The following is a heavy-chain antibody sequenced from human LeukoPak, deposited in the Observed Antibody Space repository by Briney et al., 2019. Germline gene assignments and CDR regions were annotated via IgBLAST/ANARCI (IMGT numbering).Heavy chain of an antibody. D-gene: IGHD3-10*01. CDR1: GFTFSSYS. CDR3: ASTSTRLLWFGELEYNWFDP. V-gene: IGHV3-21*01. J-gene: IGHJ5*02. CDR2: ISSSSSYI. Sequence: GGSLRLSCAASGFTFSSYSMNWVRQAPGKGLEWVSSISSSSSYIYYADSVKGRFTISRDNAKNSLYLQMNSLRAEDTAVYYCASTSTRLLWFGELEYNWFDPWAREPWSPSPQ.